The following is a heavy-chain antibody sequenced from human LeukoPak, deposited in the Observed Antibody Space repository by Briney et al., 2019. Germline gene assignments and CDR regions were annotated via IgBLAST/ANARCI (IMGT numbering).Heavy chain of an antibody. D-gene: IGHD3-22*01. J-gene: IGHJ2*01. V-gene: IGHV4-39*01. CDR2: IYYSGRT. CDR1: GGSVSSSSYY. CDR3: ARGVTMIVVVIHDWYFDL. Sequence: SETLSLTCAVSGGSVSSSSYYWGWIRQPPGKGLEWIGNIYYSGRTYYNPSLKSRVTISVDTPKNQFSLKLSSVTAADTAVYYCARGVTMIVVVIHDWYFDLWGRGTLVTVSS.